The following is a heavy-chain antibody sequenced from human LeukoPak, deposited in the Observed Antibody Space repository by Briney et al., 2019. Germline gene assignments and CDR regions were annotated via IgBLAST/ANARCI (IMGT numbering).Heavy chain of an antibody. V-gene: IGHV3-30*18. Sequence: GGSLRLSCAASGFTFSSYGMHWVRQAPGKGLEWVAVISYDGSNKYYADSVKGRFTISRDNSKNTLYLRMNSLRAEDTAVYYCAKRRGAVAAPDYWGQGTLVTVSS. CDR3: AKRRGAVAAPDY. CDR1: GFTFSSYG. D-gene: IGHD6-19*01. CDR2: ISYDGSNK. J-gene: IGHJ4*02.